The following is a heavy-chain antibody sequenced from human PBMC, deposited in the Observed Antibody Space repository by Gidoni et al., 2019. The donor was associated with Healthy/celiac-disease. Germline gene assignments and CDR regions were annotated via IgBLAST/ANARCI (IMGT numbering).Heavy chain of an antibody. D-gene: IGHD2-21*02. CDR2: INHSGST. CDR3: AREVVVTANRYFDY. V-gene: IGHV4-34*01. Sequence: QVQLQQWGAGLLKPSETLSLTCAVYGGSLSGYYWSWIRQPPGKGLEWIGEINHSGSTNYNPSLKSRVTISVDTSKNQFSLKLSSVTAADTAVYYCAREVVVTANRYFDYWGQGTLVTVSS. J-gene: IGHJ4*02. CDR1: GGSLSGYY.